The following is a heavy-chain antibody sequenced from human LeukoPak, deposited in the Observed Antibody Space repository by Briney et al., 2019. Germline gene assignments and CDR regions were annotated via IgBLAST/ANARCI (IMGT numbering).Heavy chain of an antibody. Sequence: SETLSLTCAVSGGSMNSHNWWIWVRQPPGRGLEWIGEIYRTGDTNYNPSLKSRVTISVDTSKNQFSLKLSSVTAADTAVYYCARDQGDQLPHLLDAFDIWGQGTMVTVSS. CDR1: GGSMNSHNW. CDR2: IYRTGDT. J-gene: IGHJ3*02. CDR3: ARDQGDQLPHLLDAFDI. D-gene: IGHD2-2*01. V-gene: IGHV4-4*02.